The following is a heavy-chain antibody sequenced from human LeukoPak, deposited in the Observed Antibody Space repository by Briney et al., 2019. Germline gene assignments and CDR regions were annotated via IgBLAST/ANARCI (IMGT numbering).Heavy chain of an antibody. D-gene: IGHD6-13*01. Sequence: SETLSLTCTVAGGSISGYYWNWIRQSSGKGLEWIGYVYYSGTTKYNPSLKSRVTISVDTSQNQISLRLNSVTATDTAVYYCARHESSWYLYNWFDPWGQGTQVTVSS. CDR3: ARHESSWYLYNWFDP. V-gene: IGHV4-59*08. CDR2: VYYSGTT. CDR1: GGSISGYY. J-gene: IGHJ5*02.